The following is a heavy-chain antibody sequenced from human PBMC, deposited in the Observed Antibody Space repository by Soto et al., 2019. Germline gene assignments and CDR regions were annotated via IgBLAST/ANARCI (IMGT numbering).Heavy chain of an antibody. CDR3: ARGPYGSGTYLFDS. D-gene: IGHD3-10*01. V-gene: IGHV3-74*01. CDR1: GFTFSSYW. CDR2: INIDGSTT. J-gene: IGHJ4*02. Sequence: EVQLVESGGGLVQPGASLRLSCAASGFTFSSYWMHWVRQAPGKGLVWVSRINIDGSTTNYADSVKGRFTISRDNAKSTLYLQMNSLRVEDTAVYYCARGPYGSGTYLFDSWGQGTLVTVSS.